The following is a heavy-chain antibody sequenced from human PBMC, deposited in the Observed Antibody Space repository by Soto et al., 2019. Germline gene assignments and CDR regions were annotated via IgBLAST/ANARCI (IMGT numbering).Heavy chain of an antibody. V-gene: IGHV3-15*07. CDR1: VFTFSNAW. J-gene: IGHJ3*02. Sequence: PGGSLRLSCAASVFTFSNAWMNWVRQAPGKGLEWVGRIKSKTDGGTTDYAAPVKGRFTISRDDSKNTLYLQMNSLKTEDTAVYYCTTDPSEQWLWLDAFDIWGQGTMVTVSS. CDR2: IKSKTDGGTT. D-gene: IGHD6-19*01. CDR3: TTDPSEQWLWLDAFDI.